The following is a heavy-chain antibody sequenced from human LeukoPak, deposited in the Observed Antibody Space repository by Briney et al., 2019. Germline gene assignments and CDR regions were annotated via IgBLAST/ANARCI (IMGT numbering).Heavy chain of an antibody. CDR2: ISSTSTSI. V-gene: IGHV3-21*01. CDR3: ARGFRAFDF. CDR1: GFTFSSHT. J-gene: IGHJ3*01. Sequence: GGSLRLSCAASGFTFSSHTMNWVRQAPGKGLEWVSSISSTSTSIYHADSVKGRFTISRDNTKNSLYLQMDSLRAEDTAVYYCARGFRAFDFWAKGTMVTVSS.